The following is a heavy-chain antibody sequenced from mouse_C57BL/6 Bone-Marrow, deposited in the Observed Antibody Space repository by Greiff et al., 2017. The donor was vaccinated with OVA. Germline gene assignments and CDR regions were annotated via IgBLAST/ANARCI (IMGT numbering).Heavy chain of an antibody. CDR1: GFTFSDYG. CDR3: ARELLRSAWFAY. V-gene: IGHV5-17*01. Sequence: EVKVVESGGGLVKPGGSLKLSCAASGFTFSDYGMHWVRPAPEKGLEWVAYISSGSSTIYYADTVKGRFPISRDNAKNTLFLQMTSLRSEDTAMYYCARELLRSAWFAYWGQGTLVTVSA. D-gene: IGHD1-1*01. J-gene: IGHJ3*01. CDR2: ISSGSSTI.